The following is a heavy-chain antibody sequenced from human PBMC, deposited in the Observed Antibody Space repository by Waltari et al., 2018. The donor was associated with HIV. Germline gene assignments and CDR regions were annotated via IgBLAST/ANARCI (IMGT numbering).Heavy chain of an antibody. V-gene: IGHV4-61*02. Sequence: QVQLQESGPGLVKPSQTLSLTCTVSGGSISSGSYYLSWIRQPAGKGLELIGRIYTSGRTNYNPSLKSRVTISVDTSKNKFSLKLRSVTAADTAVYYCARAYYDFWSGTGSSGNWFDPWGQGTLVTVSS. J-gene: IGHJ5*02. CDR3: ARAYYDFWSGTGSSGNWFDP. D-gene: IGHD3-3*01. CDR1: GGSISSGSYY. CDR2: IYTSGRT.